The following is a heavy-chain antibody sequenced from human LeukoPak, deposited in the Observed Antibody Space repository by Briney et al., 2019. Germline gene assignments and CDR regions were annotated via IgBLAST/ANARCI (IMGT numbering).Heavy chain of an antibody. CDR3: ARGGSITILVYYMDV. Sequence: GGSLRLSCAASGFTFSSYAMHWVRQAPGKGLEWVAVISYDGSNKYYADSVKGRFTISRDNSKNTLYLQMNSLRAEDTAVYYCARGGSITILVYYMDVWGKGTTVTVSS. V-gene: IGHV3-30*01. CDR1: GFTFSSYA. D-gene: IGHD3-3*01. CDR2: ISYDGSNK. J-gene: IGHJ6*03.